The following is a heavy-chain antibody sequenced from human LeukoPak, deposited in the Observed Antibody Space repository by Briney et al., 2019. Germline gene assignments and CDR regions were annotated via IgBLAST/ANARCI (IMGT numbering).Heavy chain of an antibody. Sequence: GGSLRLSCSASGFVFTIYTMYWVRQAPGKGPEYVSTISGSGNGFSIYYADSVKGRLTISRDNAKNSLYLQLSSLRDEDTAVYYCARDCRLNCARQPGFDSWGQGTLVTVSS. CDR2: ISGSGNGFSI. V-gene: IGHV3-48*02. D-gene: IGHD1-1*01. CDR3: ARDCRLNCARQPGFDS. CDR1: GFVFTIYT. J-gene: IGHJ5*01.